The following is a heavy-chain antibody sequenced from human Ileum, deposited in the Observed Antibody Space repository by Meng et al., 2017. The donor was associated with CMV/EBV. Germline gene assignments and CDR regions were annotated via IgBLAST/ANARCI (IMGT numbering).Heavy chain of an antibody. D-gene: IGHD1-1*01. CDR2: VYYSGSA. J-gene: IGHJ4*02. CDR3: VRGVGHATNNSLDH. V-gene: IGHV4-59*11. CDR1: GDSLRDHY. Sequence: SETLSLTCTVSGDSLRDHYWSWIRQPPGKGLEWMGYVYYSGSATYSPSLRSRITISVDTSRNQISLKLRSVTAADTAMYFCVRGVGHATNNSLDHWGQGTLVTVSS.